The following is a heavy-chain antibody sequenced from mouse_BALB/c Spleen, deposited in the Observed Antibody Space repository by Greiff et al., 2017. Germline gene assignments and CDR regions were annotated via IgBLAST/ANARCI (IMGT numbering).Heavy chain of an antibody. V-gene: IGHV5-9*03. J-gene: IGHJ4*01. CDR2: ISSGGGNT. CDR3: ARSNGYTYYAMDY. Sequence: EVQRVESGGGLVKPGGSLKLSCAASGFTFSSYTMSWVRQTPEKRLEWVATISSGGGNTYYPDSVKGRFTISRDNAKNNLYLQMSSLRSEDTALYYCARSNGYTYYAMDYWGQGTSVTVSS. D-gene: IGHD2-2*01. CDR1: GFTFSSYT.